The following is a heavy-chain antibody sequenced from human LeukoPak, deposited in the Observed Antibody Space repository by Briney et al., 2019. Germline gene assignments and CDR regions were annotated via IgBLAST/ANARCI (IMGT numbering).Heavy chain of an antibody. D-gene: IGHD6-13*01. Sequence: ASVKVSCKASGYTFTTYGISWVRQAPGQGLEWMGWISAYNGNTNYAQKLRGRVTMTTDTSTSTAYMELRSLRSDDTVVYYCARDVGRIAAAGTWRSDAFDIWGQGTIVTVSS. CDR1: GYTFTTYG. V-gene: IGHV1-18*01. CDR2: ISAYNGNT. J-gene: IGHJ3*02. CDR3: ARDVGRIAAAGTWRSDAFDI.